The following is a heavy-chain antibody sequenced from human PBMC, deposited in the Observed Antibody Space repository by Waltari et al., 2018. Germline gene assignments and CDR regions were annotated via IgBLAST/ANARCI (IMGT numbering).Heavy chain of an antibody. V-gene: IGHV4-4*09. CDR2: IYTSGST. J-gene: IGHJ4*02. Sequence: QVQLQQWGAGLLKPSETLSLTCTVSGGSISSYYWSWIRQPPGKGLEWIGYIYTSGSTNYNPSLKSRVTISVDTSKNQFSLKLSSVTAADTAVYYCARGGSSSSFDYWGQGTLVTVSS. CDR3: ARGGSSSSFDY. CDR1: GGSISSYY. D-gene: IGHD6-6*01.